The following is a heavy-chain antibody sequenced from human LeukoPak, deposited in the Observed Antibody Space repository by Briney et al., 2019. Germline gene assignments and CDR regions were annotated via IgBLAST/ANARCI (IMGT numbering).Heavy chain of an antibody. D-gene: IGHD6-19*01. CDR1: GFTFSSYG. Sequence: GRSLRLSCAASGFTFSSYGMHWVRQAPGKGLEWVAAIWYDGSNKYYADSVKGRFTISRDNSKNTLYLQMNSLRAEDMAVYYCARDGQWLGLLDYWGQGTLVTVSS. CDR3: ARDGQWLGLLDY. CDR2: IWYDGSNK. V-gene: IGHV3-33*01. J-gene: IGHJ4*02.